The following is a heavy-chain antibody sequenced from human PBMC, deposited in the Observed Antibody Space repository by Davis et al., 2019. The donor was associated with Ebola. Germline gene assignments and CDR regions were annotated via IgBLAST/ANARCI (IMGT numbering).Heavy chain of an antibody. V-gene: IGHV3-7*01. D-gene: IGHD4-11*01. CDR3: ARRYSIYYYYMDV. CDR2: IKQDGSEK. CDR1: GFTFISYW. Sequence: ESLETPFAASGFTFISYWMSWVRQAPGKGLEWVANIKQDGSEKYYVDSVKGRFTISRDNAKNSLYLQMNSLRAEDTAVYYCARRYSIYYYYMDVWGKGTTVTVSS. J-gene: IGHJ6*03.